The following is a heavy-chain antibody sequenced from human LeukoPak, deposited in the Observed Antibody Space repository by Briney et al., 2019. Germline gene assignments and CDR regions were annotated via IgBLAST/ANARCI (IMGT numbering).Heavy chain of an antibody. D-gene: IGHD3-10*01. V-gene: IGHV3-23*01. Sequence: PGGSLRLSCAASGFTFSSYDMSWVRQAPGKGLEWVSAITYSSGYTYYADSVKGRFTISRDNSRNTLYLQMNSLRAEDTAVYYCAKDPSDLGGSGSNNYFDCWGQGTLVTVSS. J-gene: IGHJ4*02. CDR3: AKDPSDLGGSGSNNYFDC. CDR2: ITYSSGYT. CDR1: GFTFSSYD.